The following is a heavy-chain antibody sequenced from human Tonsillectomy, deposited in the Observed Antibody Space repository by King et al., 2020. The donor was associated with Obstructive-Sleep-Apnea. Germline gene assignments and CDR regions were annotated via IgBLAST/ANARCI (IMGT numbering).Heavy chain of an antibody. CDR3: AKDLAVAGPFEYFQH. CDR2: LSWNSVEI. Sequence: VQLVESVGGLVQPGRSLRLSCAASGFTFDDYAMHWVRQAPRKGLVWGSGLSWNSVEIQYPDSVKGRFTISRNNAKNSRYLLMNSLRAEDTALYYCAKDLAVAGPFEYFQHWGQGTLVTVSS. J-gene: IGHJ1*01. V-gene: IGHV3-9*01. CDR1: GFTFDDYA. D-gene: IGHD6-19*01.